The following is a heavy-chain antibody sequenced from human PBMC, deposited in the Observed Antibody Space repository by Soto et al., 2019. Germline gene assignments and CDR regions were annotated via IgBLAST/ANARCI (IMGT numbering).Heavy chain of an antibody. J-gene: IGHJ6*02. Sequence: GGSLRLSCAASGFTVSSNYISWVRQAPGKGLEWVSVIYSGGSTYYADSVKGRFTISRDNSKNTLYLQMNSLRAEDTAVYYCARYQSSSWFGGYYYYGMDVWGQGTTVTVSS. CDR2: IYSGGST. CDR3: ARYQSSSWFGGYYYYGMDV. CDR1: GFTVSSNY. V-gene: IGHV3-53*01. D-gene: IGHD6-13*01.